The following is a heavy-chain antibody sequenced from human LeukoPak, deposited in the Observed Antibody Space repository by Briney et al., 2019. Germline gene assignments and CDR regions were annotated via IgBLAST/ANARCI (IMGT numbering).Heavy chain of an antibody. CDR3: ARKVVGATGGEYYFDY. CDR1: GFTFSSYS. CDR2: ISSSSSYI. J-gene: IGHJ4*02. V-gene: IGHV3-21*01. D-gene: IGHD1-26*01. Sequence: PGGSLRLSCAASGFTFSSYSMNWVRQAPGKGLEWVSSISSSSSYIYYADSVKGRCTISRDNAKNSLYLQMNSLKAEDTAVYYCARKVVGATGGEYYFDYWGQGTLVTVSS.